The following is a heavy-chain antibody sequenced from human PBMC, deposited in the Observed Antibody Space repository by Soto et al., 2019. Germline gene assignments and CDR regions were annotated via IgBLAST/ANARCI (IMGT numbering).Heavy chain of an antibody. J-gene: IGHJ4*02. CDR3: ARHIGPVNIDY. Sequence: SENPYLTCTVSGGSISSSSYYWGWIRQPPGKGLEWIGSIYYSGSTYYNPSLKSRVTISVDTSKNQFSLKLSSVTAADTAVYYCARHIGPVNIDYWGQAPLVSVS. CDR2: IYYSGST. V-gene: IGHV4-39*01. D-gene: IGHD4-17*01. CDR1: GGSISSSSYY.